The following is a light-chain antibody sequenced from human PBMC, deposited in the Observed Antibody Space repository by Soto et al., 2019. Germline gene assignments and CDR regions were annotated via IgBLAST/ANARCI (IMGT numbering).Light chain of an antibody. Sequence: EIVLTQSPGTLSLSPGERATLSCRASQSVSSSYLAWYQQKPGQAPRLLIYGASSRATGIPDRFSGSGSGTDFTLTISRLEPEYFAVYYCQQYCSSPPYTCGQGTKLEIK. V-gene: IGKV3-20*01. CDR2: GAS. J-gene: IGKJ2*01. CDR1: QSVSSSY. CDR3: QQYCSSPPYT.